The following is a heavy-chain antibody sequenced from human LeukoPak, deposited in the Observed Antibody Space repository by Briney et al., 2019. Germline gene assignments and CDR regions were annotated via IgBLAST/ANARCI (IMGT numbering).Heavy chain of an antibody. Sequence: SETLSLTCTVSGGSISSSSYCWGWIRQPPGKGLEWIGSIYYSGSTYYNPSLKSRVTISVDTSKNQFSLKLSSVTAADTAVYYCARPYSCWYYYFDYWGQGTLVTVSS. D-gene: IGHD6-13*01. CDR2: IYYSGST. J-gene: IGHJ4*02. CDR3: ARPYSCWYYYFDY. V-gene: IGHV4-39*01. CDR1: GGSISSSSYC.